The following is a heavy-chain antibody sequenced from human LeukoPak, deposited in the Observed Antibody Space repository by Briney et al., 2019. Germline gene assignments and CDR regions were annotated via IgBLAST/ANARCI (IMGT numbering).Heavy chain of an antibody. CDR1: RFTFSSYW. CDR2: INSDGSST. V-gene: IGHV3-74*01. D-gene: IGHD5-24*01. Sequence: GGSLRLSCAASRFTFSSYWMHWVRQAPGKGLVWVSRINSDGSSTSYADSVKGRFTISRDNAKNTLYLQMNSLRAEDTAVYYCARDGWGRDGYRADDYWGQGTLVTVSS. CDR3: ARDGWGRDGYRADDY. J-gene: IGHJ4*02.